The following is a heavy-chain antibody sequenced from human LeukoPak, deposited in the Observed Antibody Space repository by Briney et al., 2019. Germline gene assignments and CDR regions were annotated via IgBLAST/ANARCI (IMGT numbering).Heavy chain of an antibody. J-gene: IGHJ6*02. V-gene: IGHV4-34*01. CDR1: GGSFSGYY. Sequence: SETLSLTCAVYGGSFSGYYWSWIRQPPGKGLEWIGEINHSGSTNYNPSLKSRVTISVDTSKNQFSLKLSSVTAADTAAYYCARRFGYSSSWYYYYYGMDVWGQGTTVTVSS. D-gene: IGHD6-13*01. CDR2: INHSGST. CDR3: ARRFGYSSSWYYYYYGMDV.